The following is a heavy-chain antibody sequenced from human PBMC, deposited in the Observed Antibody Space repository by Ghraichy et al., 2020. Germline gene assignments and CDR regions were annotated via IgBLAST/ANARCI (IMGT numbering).Heavy chain of an antibody. V-gene: IGHV4-59*01. J-gene: IGHJ4*02. CDR3: ARVGEYYYDSSGYYSYYFDY. CDR2: IYYSGST. CDR1: GGSISSYY. D-gene: IGHD3-22*01. Sequence: ETLSLTCTVSGGSISSYYWSWIRQPPGKGLEWIGYIYYSGSTNYNPSLKSRVTISVDTSKNQFSLKLSSVTAADTAVYYCARVGEYYYDSSGYYSYYFDYWGPGTLVTVSS.